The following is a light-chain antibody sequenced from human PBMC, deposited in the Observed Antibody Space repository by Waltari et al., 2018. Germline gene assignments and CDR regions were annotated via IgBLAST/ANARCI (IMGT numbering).Light chain of an antibody. J-gene: IGKJ3*01. CDR1: QGVTSAS. CDR3: HQYGYSPLFA. CDR2: GAS. Sequence: IMLTQSPGTLSLSPGERATLSCWASQGVTSASFAWYQQKPGQPPSLLIYGASTRAAGVPDRFSGWGSDTNFTLTSSRLEPEDFAVYYCHQYGYSPLFAFGPGTRVDVK. V-gene: IGKV3-20*01.